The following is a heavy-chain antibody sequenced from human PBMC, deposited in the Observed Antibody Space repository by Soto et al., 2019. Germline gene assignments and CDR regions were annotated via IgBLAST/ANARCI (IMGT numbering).Heavy chain of an antibody. D-gene: IGHD5-18*01. Sequence: QVQLVQSGAEVKKPGASVKVSCKASGYTFTGYYMHWVRQAPGQGLEWMGWINPNSGGTNYAQKFQGGVTMTRDTSISTAYMELSRLRSDDTAVYYCARDRYSYGSTDYYYYGMDVWGQGTTVTVSS. CDR3: ARDRYSYGSTDYYYYGMDV. CDR1: GYTFTGYY. V-gene: IGHV1-2*02. CDR2: INPNSGGT. J-gene: IGHJ6*02.